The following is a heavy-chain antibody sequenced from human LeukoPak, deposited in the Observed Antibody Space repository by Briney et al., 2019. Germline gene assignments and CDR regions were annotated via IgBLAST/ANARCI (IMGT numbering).Heavy chain of an antibody. V-gene: IGHV3-30*18. CDR2: ISLDGSNK. CDR3: AKDRAPTTPYSYYFYGMDV. Sequence: GGSLRLSFSASEFTFSSYGMHCARQAPGKGLEWVTFISLDGSNKYYADSVKGRFTISRDNSKNTLYLQMNSLRAEDTAVYYCAKDRAPTTPYSYYFYGMDVWGQGTTVTVSS. CDR1: EFTFSSYG. J-gene: IGHJ6*02. D-gene: IGHD2-21*01.